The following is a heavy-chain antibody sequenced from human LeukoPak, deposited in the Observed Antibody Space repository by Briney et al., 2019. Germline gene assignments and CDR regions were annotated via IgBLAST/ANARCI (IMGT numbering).Heavy chain of an antibody. CDR1: GFSFSSYN. D-gene: IGHD1-26*01. CDR2: ITTSSSYT. CDR3: ARDPYSGAYGDTYYYYMDV. V-gene: IGHV3-21*01. J-gene: IGHJ6*03. Sequence: GGSLRLSCEASGFSFSSYNMDWVRQTPGKGLEWVPSITTSSSYTFYADSVKGRFTISRDNARNSLYLQMNSLTAEDTAVYYCARDPYSGAYGDTYYYYMDVWGKGTTVTISS.